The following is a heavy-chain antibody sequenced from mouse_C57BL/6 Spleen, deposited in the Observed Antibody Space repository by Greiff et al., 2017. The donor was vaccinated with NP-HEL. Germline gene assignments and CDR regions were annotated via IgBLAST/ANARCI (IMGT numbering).Heavy chain of an antibody. J-gene: IGHJ4*01. CDR3: KRSEDGHPYARDY. CDR2: IDPETGGT. D-gene: IGHD2-3*01. Sequence: QVQLKESGAELVRPGASVTLSCKASGYTFTDYEMHWVKQTPVHGLEWIGAIDPETGGTAYNQKFKGKAILTAAKSSSTAYMELRSLTSEDSACSNWKRSEDGHPYARDYWGQGTSVTVSA. V-gene: IGHV1-15*01. CDR1: GYTFTDYE.